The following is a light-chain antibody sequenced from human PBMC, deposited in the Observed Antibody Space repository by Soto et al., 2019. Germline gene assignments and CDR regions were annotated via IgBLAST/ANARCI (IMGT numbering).Light chain of an antibody. CDR3: QQYGSSP. CDR1: QSVSSSY. Sequence: EIVLTQSPGTLSLSPGERATLSCRASQSVSSSYLAWYQQKPGQAPRLLIYGASSRATGIPDRFSGSGSGTDFTLTISRLEPEDFAVYYCQQYGSSPFGQGTKGEIK. J-gene: IGKJ1*01. V-gene: IGKV3-20*01. CDR2: GAS.